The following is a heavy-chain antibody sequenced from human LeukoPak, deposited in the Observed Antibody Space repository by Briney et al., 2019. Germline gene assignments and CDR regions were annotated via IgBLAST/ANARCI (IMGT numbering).Heavy chain of an antibody. CDR1: GDSITSYY. CDR3: ARRRGWKQQLVYFDY. J-gene: IGHJ4*02. V-gene: IGHV4-59*08. CDR2: LYHRGTP. D-gene: IGHD6-13*01. Sequence: SETLSLTCTVSGDSITSYYWSWIRQPPGKGLEWIGYLYHRGTPRYNPSLKSRVTMSADTSRDQFFLNLNSTTAADTAVYYCARRRGWKQQLVYFDYWGQGLLATVSS.